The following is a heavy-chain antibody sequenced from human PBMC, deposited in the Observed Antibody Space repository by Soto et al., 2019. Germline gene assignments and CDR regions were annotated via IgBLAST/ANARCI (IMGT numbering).Heavy chain of an antibody. J-gene: IGHJ4*02. CDR2: ISYDGSDK. D-gene: IGHD3-10*01. Sequence: QVQLVESGGDVVQPGRSLRLSCAASGFPFTSYGMHWVREGPDKGLEWVAIISYDGSDKYYADSVKGRFTISRDNSKKTLYLQMNSLRPEDTALYYCVGGQYYFDYRGQGTLVIVSS. CDR3: VGGQYYFDY. CDR1: GFPFTSYG. V-gene: IGHV3-30*03.